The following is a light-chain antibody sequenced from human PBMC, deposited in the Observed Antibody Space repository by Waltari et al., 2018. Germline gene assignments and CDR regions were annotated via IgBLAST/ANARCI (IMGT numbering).Light chain of an antibody. V-gene: IGLV2-11*01. CDR3: CSYADGNTYL. J-gene: IGLJ1*01. Sequence: QSALTQPRSVSGSPGQSVTISCTGTSSDVGSYLYVSWYQQRPGEAPKLMIYALTHRPSGVPARFSGSKSGNTASLTISALQAEDEAEYYCCSYADGNTYLYGTGTKVTVL. CDR1: SSDVGSYLY. CDR2: ALT.